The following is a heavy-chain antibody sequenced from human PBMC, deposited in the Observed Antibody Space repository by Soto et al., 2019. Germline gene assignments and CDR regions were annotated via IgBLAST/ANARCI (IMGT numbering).Heavy chain of an antibody. V-gene: IGHV1-3*01. J-gene: IGHJ3*02. CDR2: INAGNGNT. CDR1: GYTFTSYA. CDR3: ARTYCSGGSCYPRGALDI. D-gene: IGHD2-15*01. Sequence: VASVKVSCKASGYTFTSYAMHWVRQAPGQRLEWMGWINAGNGNTKYSQKFQGRVTITRDTSASTAYMELSSLRSEDTAVYYCARTYCSGGSCYPRGALDIWGQGTMVTVSS.